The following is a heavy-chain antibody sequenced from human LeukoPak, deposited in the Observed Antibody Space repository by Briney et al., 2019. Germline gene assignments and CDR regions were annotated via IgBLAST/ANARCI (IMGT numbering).Heavy chain of an antibody. Sequence: SVKVSCKASGGTFSSYAISWVRQAPGQGLEWMGGIIPIFGTANYAQKFQGRVTITTDESTSTAYMELSSLRSEDTAVYYCARDLPGRGMVVAATPFDYWGQGTLVTVSS. CDR2: IIPIFGTA. CDR3: ARDLPGRGMVVAATPFDY. D-gene: IGHD2-15*01. CDR1: GGTFSSYA. V-gene: IGHV1-69*05. J-gene: IGHJ4*02.